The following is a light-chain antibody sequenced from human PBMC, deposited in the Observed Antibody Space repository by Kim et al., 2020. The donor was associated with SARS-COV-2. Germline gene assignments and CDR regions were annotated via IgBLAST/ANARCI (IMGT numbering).Light chain of an antibody. CDR3: SSYTSSSTYVV. J-gene: IGLJ2*01. CDR1: SSDVGGYNY. Sequence: QSITISCTGTSSDVGGYNYVYWYQQHPGKAPKLMIYDVSNRPSGVSNRFSGSKSGNTASLTISGLQAEDEADYYCSSYTSSSTYVVFGGGTQLTVL. CDR2: DVS. V-gene: IGLV2-14*03.